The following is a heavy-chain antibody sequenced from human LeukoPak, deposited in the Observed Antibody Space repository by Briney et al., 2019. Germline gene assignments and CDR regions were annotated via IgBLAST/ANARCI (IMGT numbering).Heavy chain of an antibody. V-gene: IGHV4-39*01. D-gene: IGHD6-13*01. CDR2: IYYSGST. Sequence: SETLSLTCTVSGGSISSSSYYWGWIRQPPGKGLEWIGSIYYSGSTYYNPSLKSRVTISVDTSKNQFSLKLSSVTAADTAVYYCAGSIAADAPDYWGQGTLVTVSS. CDR1: GGSISSSSYY. CDR3: AGSIAADAPDY. J-gene: IGHJ4*02.